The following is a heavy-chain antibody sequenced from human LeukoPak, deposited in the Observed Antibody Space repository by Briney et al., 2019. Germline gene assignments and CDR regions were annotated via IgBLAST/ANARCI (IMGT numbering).Heavy chain of an antibody. CDR3: ARVGDCSSTSWCGLEYFQH. CDR2: IIPIFGTA. CDR1: GGTFSSYA. V-gene: IGHV1-69*05. D-gene: IGHD2-2*01. J-gene: IGHJ1*01. Sequence: SVKVSCKASGGTFSSYAISWVRQAPGQGLEWMGGIIPIFGTANYAQKFQGRVTITTDESTSTAYMELSSLRSEGTAVYYCARVGDCSSTSWCGLEYFQHWGQGTLVTVSS.